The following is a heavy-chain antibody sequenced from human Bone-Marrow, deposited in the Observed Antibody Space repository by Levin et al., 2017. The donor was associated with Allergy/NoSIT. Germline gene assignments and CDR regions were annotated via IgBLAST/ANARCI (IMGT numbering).Heavy chain of an antibody. D-gene: IGHD6-13*01. V-gene: IGHV1-2*06. CDR3: ARAAGTAAGTPECD. J-gene: IGHJ4*02. CDR1: GYTFTGYY. CDR2: IDPNSGGT. Sequence: ASVKVSCKASGYTFTGYYIHWVRQAPGQGLEWMGRIDPNSGGTIYAQKFQGRVTMTSDTSITTAYMELSSLRSDDTAMYYCARAAGTAAGTPECDWGQGTLVTVSS.